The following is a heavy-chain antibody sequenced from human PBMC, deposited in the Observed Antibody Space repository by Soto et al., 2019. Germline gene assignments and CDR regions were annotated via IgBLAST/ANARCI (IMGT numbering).Heavy chain of an antibody. Sequence: GPTLVNPTQTLTLTCSLSGFSLTTSGVAVYWIRQPPGKALEWLALVYWNDNKHYSPSLRSRLTITKDTSKNQVVLTMTNMDPADIATYYCARHGNYALDYWGQGTLVTVSS. D-gene: IGHD3-16*01. V-gene: IGHV2-5*01. CDR1: GFSLTTSGVA. J-gene: IGHJ4*02. CDR3: ARHGNYALDY. CDR2: VYWNDNK.